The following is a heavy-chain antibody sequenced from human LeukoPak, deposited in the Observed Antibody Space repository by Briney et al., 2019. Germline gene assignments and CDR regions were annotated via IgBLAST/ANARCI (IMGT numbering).Heavy chain of an antibody. Sequence: ASVKVSCKASGYTFSGYYMHWVRQAPGQGLEWMGWINPNTGGTNNAQKFQGRVTLTRDTSISTAYMELGSLRSDDTAVYYCARETAAGSFYWGQGTLVTVSS. CDR1: GYTFSGYY. CDR3: ARETAAGSFY. CDR2: INPNTGGT. V-gene: IGHV1-2*02. J-gene: IGHJ4*02. D-gene: IGHD6-13*01.